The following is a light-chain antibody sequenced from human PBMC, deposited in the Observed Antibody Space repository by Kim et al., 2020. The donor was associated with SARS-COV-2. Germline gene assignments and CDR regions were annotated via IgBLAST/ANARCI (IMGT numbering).Light chain of an antibody. CDR1: QNIRND. Sequence: GDRITITCRASQNIRNDLGWYQQKPGKAPKLLFFAASSLQSGVPSRFSGSGSGTDFTLVISSLQPEDFATYYCLQDNDYPYTFGQGTKLEI. V-gene: IGKV1-6*01. CDR3: LQDNDYPYT. CDR2: AAS. J-gene: IGKJ2*01.